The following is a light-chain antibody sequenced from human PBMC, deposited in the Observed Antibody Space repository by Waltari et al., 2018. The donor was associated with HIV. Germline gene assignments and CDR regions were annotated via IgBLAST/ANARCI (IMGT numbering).Light chain of an antibody. J-gene: IGLJ3*02. Sequence: QSVLTQPPSVSGAPGQRVTISCPGSSSNIWAGYDVHWYQQLPGTAPKILIYGNSNRPSGVPDRFSGSKSGTSASLAITGLQAEDEADYYCQSYDSSLSGSVFGGGTKLTVL. CDR2: GNS. V-gene: IGLV1-40*01. CDR1: SSNIWAGYD. CDR3: QSYDSSLSGSV.